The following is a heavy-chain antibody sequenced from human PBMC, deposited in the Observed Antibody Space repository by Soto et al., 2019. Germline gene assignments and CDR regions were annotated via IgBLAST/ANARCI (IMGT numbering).Heavy chain of an antibody. CDR3: ARGINSALDI. CDR2: TYYRSKWYT. CDR1: GDSVSGNSVA. J-gene: IGHJ3*02. Sequence: HSQTLSLTCVISGDSVSGNSVAWNWIRQSPSRGLEWLGRTYYRSKWYTDYVVSVKGRITINPDTSKNQFSLQLNSVSLEDTAIYYCARGINSALDIWGQGTMVTVSS. V-gene: IGHV6-1*01. D-gene: IGHD3-16*01.